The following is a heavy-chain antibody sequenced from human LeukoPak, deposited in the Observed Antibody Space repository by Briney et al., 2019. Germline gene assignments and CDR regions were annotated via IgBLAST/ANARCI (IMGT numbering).Heavy chain of an antibody. V-gene: IGHV4-30-2*01. CDR2: IYHSGST. D-gene: IGHD3-10*01. CDR3: ARVLLWFGEPKANDAFDI. CDR1: GGSISSGGYS. J-gene: IGHJ3*02. Sequence: PSETLSLTCAVSGGSISSGGYSWSWIRQPPGKGLEWIGYIYHSGSTYYNPSLKSRVTISVDRSKNQFSLKLSSVTAADTAVYYCARVLLWFGEPKANDAFDIWGQGTMVTVSS.